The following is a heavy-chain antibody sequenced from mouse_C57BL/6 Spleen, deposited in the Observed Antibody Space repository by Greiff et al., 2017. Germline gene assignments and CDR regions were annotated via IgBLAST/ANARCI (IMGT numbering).Heavy chain of an antibody. CDR2: IDPEPGGP. CDR1: GYTFPDYE. V-gene: IGHV1-15*01. J-gene: IGHJ4*01. D-gene: IGHD4-1*01. Sequence: QVQLQQSGAELVRPGASVTLSCKASGYTFPDYEMHWVKQTPVHGLEWIGAIDPEPGGPAYNQKFKGKAILTADKSSSPAYMELRSLTSEDSAVYYCTSPSLGTYAMDYWGQGTSVTVAS. CDR3: TSPSLGTYAMDY.